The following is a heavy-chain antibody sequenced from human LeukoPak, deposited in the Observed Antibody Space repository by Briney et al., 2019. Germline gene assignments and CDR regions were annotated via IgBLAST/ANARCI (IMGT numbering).Heavy chain of an antibody. D-gene: IGHD3-10*01. CDR1: GFTFSTYW. V-gene: IGHV3-7*01. CDR3: ARDTMVRGVITNYFDY. Sequence: GGSLRLSCAASGFTFSTYWMSWVRQAPGKGLEWVANINQDGSEKYYVDSVKGRFAISRDNSKNTLYLQMNSLRAEDTAVYYCARDTMVRGVITNYFDYWGQGTLVTVSS. J-gene: IGHJ4*02. CDR2: INQDGSEK.